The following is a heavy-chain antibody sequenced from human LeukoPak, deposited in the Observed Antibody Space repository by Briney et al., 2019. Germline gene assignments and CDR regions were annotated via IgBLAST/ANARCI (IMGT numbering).Heavy chain of an antibody. CDR1: GFTFRNYD. CDR2: ISEDGRST. D-gene: IGHD4-23*01. J-gene: IGHJ2*01. Sequence: GGSLRLSCAASGFTFRNYDMSWVRQAPGKGLEWVSAISEDGRSTYYADSVKGRFTVSRDNSTNTLFLQMSDLRAEDTATYYCGRRTPTSTTGVNAGYWYFDLWGRGTLVTVSS. V-gene: IGHV3-23*01. CDR3: GRRTPTSTTGVNAGYWYFDL.